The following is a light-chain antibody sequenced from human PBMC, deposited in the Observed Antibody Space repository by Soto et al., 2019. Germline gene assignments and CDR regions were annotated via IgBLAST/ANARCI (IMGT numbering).Light chain of an antibody. CDR2: GAS. V-gene: IGKV1-27*01. CDR3: QKYGSVPLT. CDR1: QGIANS. J-gene: IGKJ4*01. Sequence: DIQMTQSPSSLSASAGDRVTITCRASQGIANSLAWYQQRPGKVPKLLLYGASTLQSGVAARFSGSGSGTDFTLTISSLEPEDVAAYYCQKYGSVPLTFGGGTKVEIK.